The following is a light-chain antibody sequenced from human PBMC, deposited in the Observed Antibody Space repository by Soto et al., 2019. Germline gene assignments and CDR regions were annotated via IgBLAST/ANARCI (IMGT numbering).Light chain of an antibody. CDR2: GAS. CDR1: QGITNY. V-gene: IGKV1-33*01. CDR3: QQYDSVFT. J-gene: IGKJ5*01. Sequence: DIQMTQSPASLAGSVGDIFSMTCQASQGITNYLNWYQQKPGKAPKLLIYGASNLETGVPSRFSGSGSGTDFTFTISSLQAEDIATYFCQQYDSVFTFGQGTRLEIK.